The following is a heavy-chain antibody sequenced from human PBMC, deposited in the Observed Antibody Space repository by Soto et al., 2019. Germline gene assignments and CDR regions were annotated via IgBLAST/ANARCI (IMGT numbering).Heavy chain of an antibody. D-gene: IGHD3-22*01. CDR3: AKDISGYYLNWFDP. Sequence: PGGSLRLSCAASGFTFSSYGIYWVRQAPGKGLEWVAVISYDGRNQYYADSVRGRFTISRDNSKNTLFLQMNSLRAEDTAMYYCAKDISGYYLNWFDPWGQGTLVTVSS. CDR2: ISYDGRNQ. V-gene: IGHV3-30*18. J-gene: IGHJ5*02. CDR1: GFTFSSYG.